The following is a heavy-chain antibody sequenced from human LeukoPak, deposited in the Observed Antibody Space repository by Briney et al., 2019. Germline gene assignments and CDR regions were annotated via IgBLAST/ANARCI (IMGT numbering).Heavy chain of an antibody. CDR3: ARIYGSYWFDP. V-gene: IGHV4-39*01. Sequence: PSETLSLTCTVSGGSISSSSYYWGWIRQPPGKGLEWIGSIYYSGSTYYNPSLKSRVTISVDTSKNQFSLKLSSVTAADTAVYYCARIYGSYWFDPWGQGTLVTVSS. J-gene: IGHJ5*02. D-gene: IGHD2-2*03. CDR1: GGSISSSSYY. CDR2: IYYSGST.